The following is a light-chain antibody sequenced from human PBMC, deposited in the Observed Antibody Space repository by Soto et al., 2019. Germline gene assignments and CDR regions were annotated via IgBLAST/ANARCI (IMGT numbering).Light chain of an antibody. CDR3: QQTSTTPFT. Sequence: DIQMTQSPSSLSASVGDRVTITCRASQSISSYLSWYQQKPGKAPKRLIYVGSTLQSGVPSRFSGSGSGTDFTLTISSLQPEDFATYFCQQTSTTPFTFGGGTKVDVK. V-gene: IGKV1-39*01. CDR2: VGS. CDR1: QSISSY. J-gene: IGKJ4*01.